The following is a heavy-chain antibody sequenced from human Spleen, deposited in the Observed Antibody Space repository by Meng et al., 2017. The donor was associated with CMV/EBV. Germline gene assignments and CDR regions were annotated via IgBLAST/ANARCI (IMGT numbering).Heavy chain of an antibody. Sequence: ASVKVSCKASGYTFTSYYMHWVRQAPEQGLEWMGIINPSGGSTSYAQKFQGRVTTTRDTSTSTVYMELSSLRSEDTAVYYCAREMVDYGGNHNFDYWGQGTLVTVSS. D-gene: IGHD4-23*01. CDR1: GYTFTSYY. CDR3: AREMVDYGGNHNFDY. J-gene: IGHJ4*02. CDR2: INPSGGST. V-gene: IGHV1-46*01.